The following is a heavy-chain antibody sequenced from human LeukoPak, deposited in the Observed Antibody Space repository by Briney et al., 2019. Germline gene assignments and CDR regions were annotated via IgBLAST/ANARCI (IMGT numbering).Heavy chain of an antibody. J-gene: IGHJ4*02. D-gene: IGHD6-13*01. CDR2: IWYDGTSK. CDR1: GYSLSAYG. V-gene: IGHV3-33*01. CDR3: ARSQSSSLIDY. Sequence: GGSLRLSCAASGYSLSAYGVPWVRQAPGKGLEWVAVIWYDGTSKDYADSVKGRFTFSRDNSKNTLYLQMNSLTVEDTAVYYCARSQSSSLIDYWGQGTLVTVSS.